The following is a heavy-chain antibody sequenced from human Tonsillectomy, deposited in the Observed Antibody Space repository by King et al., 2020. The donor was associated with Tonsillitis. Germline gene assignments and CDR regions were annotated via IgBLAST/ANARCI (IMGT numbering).Heavy chain of an antibody. D-gene: IGHD3-3*01. V-gene: IGHV3-23*01. CDR3: ASHYDFRSGSSHGFFDL. Sequence: VQLLESGGGLLQPGGSLRLSCAGSGFTFSSYAMSWVRQAPGKGLEWVSAISGSGGSTYYADSVKGRFTISRDNSKNTVHLLMNSLRAEDTAVYYCASHYDFRSGSSHGFFDLWGRGTLVSVSS. CDR1: GFTFSSYA. CDR2: ISGSGGST. J-gene: IGHJ2*01.